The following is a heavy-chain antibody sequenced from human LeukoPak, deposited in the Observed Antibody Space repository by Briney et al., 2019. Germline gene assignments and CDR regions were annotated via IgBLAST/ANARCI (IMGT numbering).Heavy chain of an antibody. CDR1: GGSISSYY. V-gene: IGHV4-59*08. Sequence: SETLSLTCTVSGGSISSYYWSWIRQPLGKGLEWIGYIYYSGSTNYNPSLKSRVTISVDTSKNQFSLKLSSVTAADTAVYYCARTGAMVRGVIMGWFDPWGQGTLVTVSS. CDR3: ARTGAMVRGVIMGWFDP. CDR2: IYYSGST. D-gene: IGHD3-10*01. J-gene: IGHJ5*02.